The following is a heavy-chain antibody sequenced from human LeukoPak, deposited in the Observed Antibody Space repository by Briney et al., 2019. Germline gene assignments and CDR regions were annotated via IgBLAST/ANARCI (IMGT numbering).Heavy chain of an antibody. CDR2: IYTSGST. V-gene: IGHV4-4*07. D-gene: IGHD6-19*01. CDR1: GGSISSYY. Sequence: SETLSLTCTVSGGSISSYYWSWIRQPAGKGLEWIGRIYTSGSTNYNPSLKSRVTIPVDKSKNQFSLKLSSVTAADTAVYYCARGRYSSGWYNWFDPWGQGTLVTVSS. CDR3: ARGRYSSGWYNWFDP. J-gene: IGHJ5*02.